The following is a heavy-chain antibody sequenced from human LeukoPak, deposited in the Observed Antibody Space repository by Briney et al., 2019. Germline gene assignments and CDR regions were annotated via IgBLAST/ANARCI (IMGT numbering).Heavy chain of an antibody. J-gene: IGHJ4*02. D-gene: IGHD3-16*02. V-gene: IGHV1-46*01. CDR1: GYTFTSYY. Sequence: GTSVKVSCKASGYTFTSYYMHWVRQPPGQGLEWMGIINPSGGSTSYAQKFQGRISMHMDTSVSTVDMERSSLRSEGTAVYYCARDQDYVWGSYLTRNYWGQGTLVTVCS. CDR2: INPSGGST. CDR3: ARDQDYVWGSYLTRNY.